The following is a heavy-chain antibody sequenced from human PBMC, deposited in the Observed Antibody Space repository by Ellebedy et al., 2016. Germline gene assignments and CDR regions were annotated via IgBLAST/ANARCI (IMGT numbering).Heavy chain of an antibody. CDR2: INQDGSER. D-gene: IGHD1-26*01. CDR3: ARDLGYYKFES. J-gene: IGHJ4*02. V-gene: IGHV3-7*01. CDR1: GLTYW. Sequence: GGSLRLXXAASGLTYWMNGDRQIPGKGLEWVASINQDGSERQYVDSVKGRFTISRDNAKNSLYLQMNSLRAEDTAVYYCARDLGYYKFESWGQGTLDTVSS.